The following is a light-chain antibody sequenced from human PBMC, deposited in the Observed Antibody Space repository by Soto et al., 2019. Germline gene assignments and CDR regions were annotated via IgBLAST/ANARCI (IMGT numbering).Light chain of an antibody. Sequence: QAVVTQSSSASASLGSSVKLTCTLSSGHSGYIIAWHQQQPGKAPRYLMKLEGSGSYNKGSGVPDRFSGSSSGADRYLTISNLQFEDEADYYCETWDSNTPVFGGRTKVTVL. CDR1: SGHSGYI. CDR3: ETWDSNTPV. J-gene: IGLJ3*02. CDR2: LEGSGSY. V-gene: IGLV4-60*02.